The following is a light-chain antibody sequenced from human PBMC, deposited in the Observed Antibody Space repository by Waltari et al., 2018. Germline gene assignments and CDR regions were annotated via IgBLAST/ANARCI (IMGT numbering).Light chain of an antibody. CDR2: RNN. CDR3: AAWDDSLSGPV. Sequence: QSVLTQPPSASGTPGQRVTISCSGSSSNIGSNYVYWYQHLPGTAPKVLIYRNNQRTSGVPDRFSGSKSGTSASLAISGLRSEDEADYYCAAWDDSLSGPVFGGGTKVTAL. CDR1: SSNIGSNY. J-gene: IGLJ2*01. V-gene: IGLV1-47*01.